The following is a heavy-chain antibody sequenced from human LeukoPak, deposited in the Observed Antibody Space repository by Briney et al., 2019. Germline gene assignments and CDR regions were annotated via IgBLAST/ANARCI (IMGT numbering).Heavy chain of an antibody. D-gene: IGHD1-1*01. CDR2: TRYGGSNT. V-gene: IGHV3-30*02. Sequence: GGSLRLSCAASPFTFSRYDIYWVRQAPGKGLECVTFTRYGGSNTYYADAVKGRFTVSRDNSSDTLYLQMNSLRAEDSAVYYCVKGSGDPNYYYYYYMDVWGRGTTVTVSS. CDR3: VKGSGDPNYYYYYYMDV. J-gene: IGHJ6*03. CDR1: PFTFSRYD.